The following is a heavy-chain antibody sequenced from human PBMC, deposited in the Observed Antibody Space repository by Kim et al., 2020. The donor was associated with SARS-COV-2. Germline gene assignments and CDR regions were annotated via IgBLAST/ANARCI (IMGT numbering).Heavy chain of an antibody. J-gene: IGHJ5*02. Sequence: SETLSLTCTVSGGSVSSGSYYWSWIRQPPGKGLEWIGYIYYSGSTNYNPSLKSRVTISVDTSKNQFSLKLSSVTAADTAVYYCARDRGVGQQPNWFDPWGQGTLVTVSS. CDR2: IYYSGST. CDR3: ARDRGVGQQPNWFDP. CDR1: GGSVSSGSYY. D-gene: IGHD6-13*01. V-gene: IGHV4-61*01.